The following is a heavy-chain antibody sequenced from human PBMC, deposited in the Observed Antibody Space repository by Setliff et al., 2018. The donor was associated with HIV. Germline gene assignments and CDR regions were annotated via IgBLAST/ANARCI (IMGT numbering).Heavy chain of an antibody. J-gene: IGHJ4*02. D-gene: IGHD2-21*01. Sequence: ASVKVSCKASGYTFTSYGISWVRQAPGQGLEWMGWISAYNGITNYAQKLQGRVTMTTDTSTSTAYMELRSLRSDDTAVYYCARDHQTMLWLDYWGQGTLVTVSS. CDR3: ARDHQTMLWLDY. CDR2: ISAYNGIT. CDR1: GYTFTSYG. V-gene: IGHV1-18*01.